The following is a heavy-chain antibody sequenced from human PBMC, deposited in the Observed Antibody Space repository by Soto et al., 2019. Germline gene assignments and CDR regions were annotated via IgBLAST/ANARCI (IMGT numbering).Heavy chain of an antibody. Sequence: EVHLVESGGGLVQSGGSLRLSCAASGFTFSSYWMHWVRQAPGKGLVWVSRIKGDGISTNYADSVKGRFTISRDNAKDTVFLQMNGLSADDTAVYYCARGAMGNYYNDYWGQGTLVTVS. CDR3: ARGAMGNYYNDY. J-gene: IGHJ4*02. CDR1: GFTFSSYW. CDR2: IKGDGIST. V-gene: IGHV3-74*01. D-gene: IGHD3-10*01.